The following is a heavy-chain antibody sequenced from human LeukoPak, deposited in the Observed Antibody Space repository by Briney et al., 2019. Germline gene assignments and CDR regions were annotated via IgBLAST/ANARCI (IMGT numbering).Heavy chain of an antibody. J-gene: IGHJ4*02. V-gene: IGHV3-53*01. CDR1: GFTVSSNY. Sequence: GGSLRLSCEASGFTVSSNYMSWVRQAPGKGLEWVSVIYSGGSTYYTDSVKGRFTISRDNSKNTLYLQMNSLRAEDTAVYYCARLAQGLGSSLDYWGQGTLVTVSS. CDR3: ARLAQGLGSSLDY. CDR2: IYSGGST. D-gene: IGHD6-13*01.